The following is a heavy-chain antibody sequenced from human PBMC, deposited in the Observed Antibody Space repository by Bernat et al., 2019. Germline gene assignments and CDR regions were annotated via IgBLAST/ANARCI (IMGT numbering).Heavy chain of an antibody. J-gene: IGHJ6*02. CDR3: ARADHYGMDV. CDR2: ISYDGSNK. V-gene: IGHV3-30-3*01. Sequence: QVQLVESGGGVVQPGRSLRLSCAASGFTFGSYAMHWVRQAPGKGLEWVAVISYDGSNKYYADSVKGRFTISRDNSKNTLYLQMNSLRAEDTAVYYCARADHYGMDVWGQGTTVTVSS. CDR1: GFTFGSYA.